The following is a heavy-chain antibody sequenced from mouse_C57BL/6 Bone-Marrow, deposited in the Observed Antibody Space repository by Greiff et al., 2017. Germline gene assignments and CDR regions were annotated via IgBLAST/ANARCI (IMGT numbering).Heavy chain of an antibody. CDR2: ISDGGSYT. CDR1: GFTFSSYA. Sequence: EVQRVESGGGLVKPGGSLKLSCAASGFTFSSYAMSWVRQTPEKRLEWVATISDGGSYTYYPDNVKGRFTISRDNAKNNLYLQMSHLKSEDTAMYYCASFYDNWGQGTLVTVSA. CDR3: ASFYDN. V-gene: IGHV5-4*01. J-gene: IGHJ3*01. D-gene: IGHD2-3*01.